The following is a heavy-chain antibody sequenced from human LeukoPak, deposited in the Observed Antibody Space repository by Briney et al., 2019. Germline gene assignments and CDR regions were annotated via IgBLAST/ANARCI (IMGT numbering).Heavy chain of an antibody. V-gene: IGHV3-21*04. Sequence: GGSLRLSCAASGFTFSSYEMNWVRQAPGKGLEWVSSISSSSSYIYYADSVKGRFTISRDNAKNSLYLQMNSLRAEDAAVYYCAKGSYSSNWFYFDYWGQGTLVTVSS. D-gene: IGHD6-13*01. J-gene: IGHJ4*02. CDR2: ISSSSSYI. CDR3: AKGSYSSNWFYFDY. CDR1: GFTFSSYE.